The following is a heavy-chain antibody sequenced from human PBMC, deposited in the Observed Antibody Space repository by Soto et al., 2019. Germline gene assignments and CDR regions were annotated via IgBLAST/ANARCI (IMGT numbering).Heavy chain of an antibody. Sequence: EVQLLESGGGLVQPGGSPRLSCVASGFTFTTHAMSWVRQSPGKGLEWVSTFSGSGGNIYYAEAVTGRLTISRDASKNTLYLQMNSLRVEDTAVYYCAKDTPWTVGPLAMDVWGQGTTVTVSS. V-gene: IGHV3-23*01. CDR2: FSGSGGNI. CDR1: GFTFTTHA. D-gene: IGHD3-10*01. J-gene: IGHJ6*02. CDR3: AKDTPWTVGPLAMDV.